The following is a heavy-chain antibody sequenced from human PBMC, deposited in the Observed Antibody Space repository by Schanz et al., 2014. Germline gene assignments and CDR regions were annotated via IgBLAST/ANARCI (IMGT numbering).Heavy chain of an antibody. CDR3: AYYDVLTGFDY. D-gene: IGHD3-9*01. CDR1: GFTFSDYY. J-gene: IGHJ4*02. Sequence: DWTGGSLRLSCAASGFTFSDYYMTWIRQAPGKGLEWVSDISDSGDSTHYADSVKGRFTISRDNAKNSLFLQMNSLSAEDTAVYYCAYYDVLTGFDYWGQGTQVTVSS. V-gene: IGHV3-11*01. CDR2: ISDSGDST.